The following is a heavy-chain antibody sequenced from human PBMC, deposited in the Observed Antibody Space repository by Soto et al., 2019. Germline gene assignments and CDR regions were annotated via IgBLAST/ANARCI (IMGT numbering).Heavy chain of an antibody. CDR2: ISPYNGYT. CDR3: ARDAFLLSGNSLALDI. D-gene: IGHD2-15*01. CDR1: GYTFRRYG. V-gene: IGHV1-18*01. J-gene: IGHJ3*02. Sequence: QVQLVQSGVEVKKPGTSAKVSCKASGYTFRRYGINWVRQAPGQGLEWMGWISPYNGYTSSAQTLQGRLTMTTDISTSTAYMELRTLRSDDTAVYYCARDAFLLSGNSLALDIWGQGTMVTVSS.